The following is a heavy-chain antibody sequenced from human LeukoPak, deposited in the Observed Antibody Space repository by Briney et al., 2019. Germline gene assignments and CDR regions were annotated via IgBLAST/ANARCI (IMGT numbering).Heavy chain of an antibody. Sequence: GGSLRLSCAASGFTFSSYAMSWVRQAPGKGLEWVSGIRGSGGSTYYADSVKGRFTISRDNSKNTLYLQMNRQRAEDTAVYYCAKESGYCSGGSRYSEYYFDYWGQGTLVTVSS. J-gene: IGHJ4*02. V-gene: IGHV3-23*01. CDR2: IRGSGGST. D-gene: IGHD2-15*01. CDR3: AKESGYCSGGSRYSEYYFDY. CDR1: GFTFSSYA.